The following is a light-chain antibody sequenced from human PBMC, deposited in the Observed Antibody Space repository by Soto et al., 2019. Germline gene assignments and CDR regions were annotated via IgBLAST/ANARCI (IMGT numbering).Light chain of an antibody. CDR2: GGS. V-gene: IGKV3-20*01. CDR3: QQYGSSPLT. J-gene: IGKJ4*01. Sequence: CRASQSVSSTYLAWYQQKPGQAPRLLIYGGSSRATGIPDRFSGSGSGTDFTLTISRLEPEDFAVYYCQQYGSSPLTFGGGTKVDIK. CDR1: QSVSSTY.